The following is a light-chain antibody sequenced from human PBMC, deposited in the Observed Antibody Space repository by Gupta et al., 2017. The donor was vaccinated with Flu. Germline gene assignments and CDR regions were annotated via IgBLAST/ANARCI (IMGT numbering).Light chain of an antibody. Sequence: QLLRPQSPSASPSLGASVKLTCTLSSGHSSYAIAWHQQQPEKSPRYLMKLNSDGSHSKGDGIPDRFSGSSSGAERYLTISSLQSEDEADYYCQTWGTGIHRVFGGGTKLTVL. CDR1: SGHSSYA. J-gene: IGLJ3*02. V-gene: IGLV4-69*01. CDR2: LNSDGSH. CDR3: QTWGTGIHRV.